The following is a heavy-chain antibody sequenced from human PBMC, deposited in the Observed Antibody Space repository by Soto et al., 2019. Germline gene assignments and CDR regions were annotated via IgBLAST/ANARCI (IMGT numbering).Heavy chain of an antibody. CDR3: ARAAITMVRVDYDYYMDV. CDR2: MNPNSGNT. J-gene: IGHJ6*03. V-gene: IGHV1-8*01. D-gene: IGHD3-10*01. CDR1: GYTFTSYD. Sequence: QVQLVQSGAEVKKPGASVKVSCKASGYTFTSYDINWVRQATGQGLEWMGWMNPNSGNTGYAQKFQGRVTMTRNTCISTVYMELSRLRSEDTAVYYCARAAITMVRVDYDYYMDVWCKGTKVTVSS.